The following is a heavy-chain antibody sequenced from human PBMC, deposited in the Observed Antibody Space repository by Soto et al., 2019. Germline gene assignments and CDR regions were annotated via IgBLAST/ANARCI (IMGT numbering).Heavy chain of an antibody. D-gene: IGHD2-2*01. J-gene: IGHJ6*02. Sequence: GGSLRLSCAASGFTFSSYGMHWVRQAPGKGLEWVAVIWYDGSNKYYADSVKGRFTISRDNSKNTLYLQMNSLRAEDTAVYYCARDFSVVVPAEKLYGMDVWGQGTTVTVSS. V-gene: IGHV3-33*01. CDR1: GFTFSSYG. CDR3: ARDFSVVVPAEKLYGMDV. CDR2: IWYDGSNK.